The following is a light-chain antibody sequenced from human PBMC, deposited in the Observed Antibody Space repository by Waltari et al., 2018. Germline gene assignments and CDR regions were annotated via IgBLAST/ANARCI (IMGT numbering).Light chain of an antibody. V-gene: IGLV3-21*02. J-gene: IGLJ2*01. CDR2: VEG. CDR3: QVWDFSVDHV. Sequence: YVLTQPPSVSVAPGQTARISCGGNNIGSKSVHWYQHNPGQAPVLFGSVEGDRPPGIPERFSGSKSGNTATLRITRVEAGDEADYYCQVWDFSVDHVFGGGTKLTVL. CDR1: NIGSKS.